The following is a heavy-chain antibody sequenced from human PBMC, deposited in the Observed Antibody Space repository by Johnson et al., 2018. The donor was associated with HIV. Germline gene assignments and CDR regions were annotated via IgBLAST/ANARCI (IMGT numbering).Heavy chain of an antibody. CDR1: GFTFSTYA. CDR2: ISGSGGST. Sequence: VQLVESGGGLVQPGGSLRLSCAASGFTFSTYAMSWVRQAPGKGLEWVSAISGSGGSTYFADSVKGRFTISRDNSKNTLYLQMNSLRAEDTAVYYCAKDPYYETSADYDDAFDIWGQGTMVTVSS. D-gene: IGHD3-22*01. J-gene: IGHJ3*02. V-gene: IGHV3-23*04. CDR3: AKDPYYETSADYDDAFDI.